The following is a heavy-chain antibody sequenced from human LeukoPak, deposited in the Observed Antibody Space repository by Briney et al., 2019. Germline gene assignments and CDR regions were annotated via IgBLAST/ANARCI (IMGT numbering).Heavy chain of an antibody. CDR1: GFTFSGSA. Sequence: GGSLRLSCAASGFTFSGSAMHWVRQAAGKGREWVGRIRSKANSYATAYAASVKGSFTISRDDSKNTAYLQMNSLKTEDTAVYYCTSLYSYGYTYWGQGTLVTVSS. V-gene: IGHV3-73*01. J-gene: IGHJ4*02. D-gene: IGHD5-18*01. CDR2: IRSKANSYAT. CDR3: TSLYSYGYTY.